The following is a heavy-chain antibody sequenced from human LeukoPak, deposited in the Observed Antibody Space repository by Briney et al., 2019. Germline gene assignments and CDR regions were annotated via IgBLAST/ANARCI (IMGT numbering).Heavy chain of an antibody. J-gene: IGHJ4*02. Sequence: ASVKVSCKASGYTFTDYYIHWVRQAPGQGLEWMGHINPHSGGTSSPQKFQGRVTMTTDASISTAYMELSRLTSDDTAVYYCAREGNGLLSKDLDYWGQGTLVTVSS. D-gene: IGHD2-15*01. V-gene: IGHV1-2*06. CDR1: GYTFTDYY. CDR3: AREGNGLLSKDLDY. CDR2: INPHSGGT.